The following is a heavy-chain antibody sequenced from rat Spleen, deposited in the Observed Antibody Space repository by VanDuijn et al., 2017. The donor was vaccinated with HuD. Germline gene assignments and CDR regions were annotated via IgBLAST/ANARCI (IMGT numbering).Heavy chain of an antibody. J-gene: IGHJ2*01. CDR3: TTALYYSSSY. Sequence: EVQLVESGGGLVQPGRSLKLSCAASGFTFSNYGMAWVRQAPTKGLEWVASITNSGGSTYYRDSVKGRFTISRDNAKSTLYLQMDSLRSEDTATYYCTTALYYSSSYWGQGVMVTVSS. CDR1: GFTFSNYG. V-gene: IGHV5-27*01. CDR2: ITNSGGST. D-gene: IGHD1-2*01.